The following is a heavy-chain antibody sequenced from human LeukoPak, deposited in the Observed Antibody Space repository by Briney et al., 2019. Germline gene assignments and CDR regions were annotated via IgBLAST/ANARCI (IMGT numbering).Heavy chain of an antibody. CDR1: GYTFTSYA. CDR3: ARDEYSYGYGRNYYGMDV. CDR2: INTNTGNP. D-gene: IGHD5-18*01. J-gene: IGHJ6*02. Sequence: GASVKVSCKASGYTFTSYAMNWVRQAPGQGLEWMGWINTNTGNPTYAQGFTGRFVFSLDTSVSTAYLQISSLKAEDTAVCYCARDEYSYGYGRNYYGMDVWGQGTTVTVSS. V-gene: IGHV7-4-1*02.